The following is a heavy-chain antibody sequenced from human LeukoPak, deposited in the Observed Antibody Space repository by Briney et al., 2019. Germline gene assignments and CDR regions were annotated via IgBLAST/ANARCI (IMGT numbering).Heavy chain of an antibody. CDR1: GFSFGDYA. Sequence: GRSLRLSCQASGFSFGDYALSWVRQAPGRGLEWIGFIRSKAYGGTTDYAASVKGRFTISRDDSKSIAYLQMNSLKTEDTARYYCSRLREWGFCSGGSCYSAPHFFDSWGQGILVTVSS. D-gene: IGHD2-15*01. V-gene: IGHV3-49*04. J-gene: IGHJ4*02. CDR2: IRSKAYGGTT. CDR3: SRLREWGFCSGGSCYSAPHFFDS.